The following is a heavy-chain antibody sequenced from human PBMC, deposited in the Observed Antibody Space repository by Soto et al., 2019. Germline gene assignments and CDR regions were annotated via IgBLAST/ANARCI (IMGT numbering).Heavy chain of an antibody. CDR2: IVVGSGNT. V-gene: IGHV1-58*01. CDR3: AAGCSSGWFYYYYGIDV. CDR1: GFTFTSSA. D-gene: IGHD6-19*01. Sequence: SVKVSCKASGFTFTSSAVQWVRQPRGQRLEWIGWIVVGSGNTNYAQKFQERVSSSRNMSTSTAYMVLSSLRSEDTAVYYCAAGCSSGWFYYYYGIDVWGQGTTVTVSS. J-gene: IGHJ6*02.